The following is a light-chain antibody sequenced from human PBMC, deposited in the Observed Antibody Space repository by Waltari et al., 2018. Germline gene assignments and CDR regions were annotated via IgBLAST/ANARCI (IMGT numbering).Light chain of an antibody. Sequence: SYELTPPSSVSVSPGQTARITCSGDVLATKSARWFKQKPGQAPALVIYKDSERPSGIPERFSGSSSGTTVTLTISGAQVEDEADYYCYSAADNNLRVFGGGTKLTVL. V-gene: IGLV3-27*01. J-gene: IGLJ2*01. CDR2: KDS. CDR3: YSAADNNLRV. CDR1: VLATKS.